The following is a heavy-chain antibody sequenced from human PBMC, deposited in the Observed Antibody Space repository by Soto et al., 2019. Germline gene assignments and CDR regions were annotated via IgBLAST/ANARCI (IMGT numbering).Heavy chain of an antibody. Sequence: QVLLVQSGAEVKKPGSSVKVSCKASGVSFSDSTISWVRQAPGQGLEWMGKIIPILGIPNFAQKFQGRVTITADKSPSTAYMELSSLRSEDTAVYYCGTDSVSDWRPGVGYWGQGTLVTVSS. CDR1: GVSFSDST. J-gene: IGHJ4*02. D-gene: IGHD6-19*01. CDR3: GTDSVSDWRPGVGY. V-gene: IGHV1-69*04. CDR2: IIPILGIP.